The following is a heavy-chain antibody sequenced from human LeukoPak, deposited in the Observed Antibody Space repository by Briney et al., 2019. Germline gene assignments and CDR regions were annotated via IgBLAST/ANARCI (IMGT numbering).Heavy chain of an antibody. D-gene: IGHD1-26*01. CDR2: ISYDGSNK. CDR3: ARDRVGATDYFDY. CDR1: GFTFSSYA. J-gene: IGHJ4*02. V-gene: IGHV3-30-3*01. Sequence: GGSLRLSCSASGFTFSSYAMHWVRQAPGKGLEWVAVISYDGSNKYYADSVKGRFTISRDNSKNTLYLQMNSLRAEDTAVYYCARDRVGATDYFDYWGQGTLVTVSS.